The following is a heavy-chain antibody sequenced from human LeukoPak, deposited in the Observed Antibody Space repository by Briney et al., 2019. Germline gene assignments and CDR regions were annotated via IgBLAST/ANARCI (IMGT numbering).Heavy chain of an antibody. D-gene: IGHD3-22*01. CDR1: GFTFSSYS. Sequence: GGSLRLSCAASGFTFSSYSMNWVRQAPGKGLEWVSSISSSSYIYYADSVKGRFTISRDNAKNTLYLQMNSLRAEDTAVYYCARGVYYYDSSGYSNGNDYWGQGTLVTVSS. CDR3: ARGVYYYDSSGYSNGNDY. J-gene: IGHJ4*02. CDR2: ISSSSYI. V-gene: IGHV3-21*01.